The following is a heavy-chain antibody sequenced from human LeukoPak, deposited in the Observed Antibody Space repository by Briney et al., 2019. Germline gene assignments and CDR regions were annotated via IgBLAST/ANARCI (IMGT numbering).Heavy chain of an antibody. J-gene: IGHJ4*02. CDR2: ISGSGGST. Sequence: GSLRLSCAASGFTFSSYAMSWVRQAPGKGLEWVSAISGSGGSTYYADSVKGRFTLSRDNSKNTLYLQMNSLRAEDTAVYYCAKAGVHLEWFRNDYWGQGTLVTVSS. V-gene: IGHV3-23*01. CDR3: AKAGVHLEWFRNDY. D-gene: IGHD3-3*01. CDR1: GFTFSSYA.